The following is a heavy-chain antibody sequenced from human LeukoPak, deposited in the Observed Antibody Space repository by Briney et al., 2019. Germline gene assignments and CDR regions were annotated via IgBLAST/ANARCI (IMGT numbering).Heavy chain of an antibody. CDR1: GFTFSSYW. V-gene: IGHV3-74*01. CDR3: ARAWGVGYCSGGSYYGGFDY. CDR2: INSDGSST. J-gene: IGHJ4*02. Sequence: GGSLRLSCAASGFTFSSYWMHWVRQAPGKGLVLVSRINSDGSSTSYADSVKGRFTISRDNAKNTLYLQMNSLRAEDTAVYYCARAWGVGYCSGGSYYGGFDYWGQGTLVTVSS. D-gene: IGHD2-15*01.